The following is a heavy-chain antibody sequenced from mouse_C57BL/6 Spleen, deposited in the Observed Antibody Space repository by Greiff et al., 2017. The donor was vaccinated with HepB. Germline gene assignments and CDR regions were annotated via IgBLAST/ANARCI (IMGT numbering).Heavy chain of an antibody. CDR1: GYTFTDYY. Sequence: QVQLQQSGPELVKPGASVKISCKASGYTFTDYYINWVKQRPGQGLEWIGWIFPGSGSTYYNEKFKGKATLTVDKSSSTAYMLLSSLTSEDSAVYFCARGGIYGSSYRYFDVWGTGTTVTVSS. J-gene: IGHJ1*03. CDR3: ARGGIYGSSYRYFDV. CDR2: IFPGSGST. D-gene: IGHD1-1*01. V-gene: IGHV1-75*01.